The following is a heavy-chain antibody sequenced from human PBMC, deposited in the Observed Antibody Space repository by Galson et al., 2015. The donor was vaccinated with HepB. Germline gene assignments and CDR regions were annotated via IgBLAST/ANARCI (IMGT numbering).Heavy chain of an antibody. CDR3: ARAYCSGTNCYDRDSGYQGIAFDV. Sequence: SLRLSCAATGFTFSIYAMSWVRQAPGKGLEWVSSISNGAGSTYYADSVKGRFTISRDNAKNSLYLQMNSLRAEDTAVYYCARAYCSGTNCYDRDSGYQGIAFDVWGRGTLVTVSS. V-gene: IGHV3-23*01. D-gene: IGHD2-2*01. CDR1: GFTFSIYA. CDR2: ISNGAGST. J-gene: IGHJ3*01.